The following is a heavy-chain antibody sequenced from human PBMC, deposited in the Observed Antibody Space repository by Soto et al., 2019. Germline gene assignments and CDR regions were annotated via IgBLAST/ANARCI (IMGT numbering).Heavy chain of an antibody. CDR2: ISSDGSNK. D-gene: IGHD2-15*01. CDR3: ARSRGYCSGGICYGHYWYFDL. CDR1: GFTFSSYS. Sequence: QVQLVESGGGVVQPGRSLRLSCAASGFTFSSYSMHWVRQAPGKGLEWVAVISSDGSNKYYADSVKGRFTISRDNSKNTLYLQMNSLSTEDTAVYYCARSRGYCSGGICYGHYWYFDLWGRGTLVIVSS. J-gene: IGHJ2*01. V-gene: IGHV3-30-3*01.